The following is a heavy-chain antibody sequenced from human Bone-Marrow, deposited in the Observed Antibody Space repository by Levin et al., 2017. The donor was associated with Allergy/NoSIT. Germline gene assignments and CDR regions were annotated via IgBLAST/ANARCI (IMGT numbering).Heavy chain of an antibody. D-gene: IGHD3-9*01. CDR3: AHITLRYFDWLVPPDVHAFFDY. CDR1: GFSFTTGGVA. CDR2: VYWDDDK. V-gene: IGHV2-5*02. Sequence: GSGPTLVKPTQTLTLTCTFSGFSFTTGGVAVGWIRQPPGKALEWLALVYWDDDKRYSPSLKSRLTITKDIANNQVVLSMTNMDPVDTATYYCAHITLRYFDWLVPPDVHAFFDYWGQGTPVIVSS. J-gene: IGHJ4*02.